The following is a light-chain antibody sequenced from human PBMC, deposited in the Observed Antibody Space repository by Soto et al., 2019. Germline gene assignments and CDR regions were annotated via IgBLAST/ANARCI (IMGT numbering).Light chain of an antibody. Sequence: EIVLTQSPGTLSLSPGERATLSCRASQSISGNYLAWYQQKPGQAPRLLIYGASNRATGIPERFSGSGSGTDFTLTIGRLEPQDFALYYCQQGSDWPPLTFGGGTKVDIK. J-gene: IGKJ4*01. CDR1: QSISGNY. CDR2: GAS. V-gene: IGKV3D-20*02. CDR3: QQGSDWPPLT.